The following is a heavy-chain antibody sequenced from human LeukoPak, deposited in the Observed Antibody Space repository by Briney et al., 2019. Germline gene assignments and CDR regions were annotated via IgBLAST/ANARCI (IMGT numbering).Heavy chain of an antibody. D-gene: IGHD6-13*01. V-gene: IGHV3-23*01. Sequence: SGGSLRLSCAASGFTFSSYAMSWVRQAPGKGLEWVSAISGSGGSTHYADSVKGRFTISRDNSKNTLYLQMNSLRAEDTAVYYCAKSRSAYSSSPPFYWGQGTLVTVSS. CDR3: AKSRSAYSSSPPFY. CDR1: GFTFSSYA. J-gene: IGHJ4*02. CDR2: ISGSGGST.